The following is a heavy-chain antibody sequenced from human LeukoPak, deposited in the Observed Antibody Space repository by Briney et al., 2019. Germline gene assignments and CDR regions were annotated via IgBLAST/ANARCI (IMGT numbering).Heavy chain of an antibody. CDR2: IKSKTDGGTT. J-gene: IGHJ6*03. V-gene: IGHV3-15*01. Sequence: PGGSLRLSCAASEFTFSNAWMSWVRQAPGKGLEWVGRIKSKTDGGTTDYAAPVKGRFTISRDDSKNTLYLQMNSLKTEDTAVYYCTTVDGSGSYYNVYYYYYMDVWGKGTTVTISS. D-gene: IGHD3-10*01. CDR3: TTVDGSGSYYNVYYYYYMDV. CDR1: EFTFSNAW.